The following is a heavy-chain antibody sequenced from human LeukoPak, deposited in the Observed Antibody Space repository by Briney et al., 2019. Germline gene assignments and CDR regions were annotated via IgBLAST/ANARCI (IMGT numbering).Heavy chain of an antibody. CDR2: INPNSGGT. CDR3: ARVPLGKWLVRGCFDY. J-gene: IGHJ4*02. V-gene: IGHV1-2*02. CDR1: GYTFTGYY. D-gene: IGHD6-19*01. Sequence: WASVKVSCKASGYTFTGYYMHWVRQAPGQGLEWMGWINPNSGGTNYAQKFQGRVTMTRDTSISTAYMELSRLRSDDTAVYYCARVPLGKWLVRGCFDYWGQGTLVTVSS.